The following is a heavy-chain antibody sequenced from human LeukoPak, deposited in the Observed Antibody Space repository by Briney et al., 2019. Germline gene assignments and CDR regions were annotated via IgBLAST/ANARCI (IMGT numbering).Heavy chain of an antibody. CDR3: ARPWFGEFKWFDP. V-gene: IGHV4-34*01. CDR1: GFTFSSYS. J-gene: IGHJ5*02. D-gene: IGHD3-10*01. CDR2: INHSGST. Sequence: GSLRLSCAAPGFTFSSYSMNWVRQPPGKGLEWIGEINHSGSTNYNPSLKSRVTISVDTSKNQFSLKLSSVTAADTAVYYCARPWFGEFKWFDPWGQGTLVTVSS.